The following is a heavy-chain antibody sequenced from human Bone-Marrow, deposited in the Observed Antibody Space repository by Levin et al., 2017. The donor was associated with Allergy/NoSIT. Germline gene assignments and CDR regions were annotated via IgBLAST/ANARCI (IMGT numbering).Heavy chain of an antibody. CDR2: ISWNSGSI. CDR1: GFTFDDYA. J-gene: IGHJ4*02. CDR3: AKVGATTSAFDY. Sequence: SCAASGFTFDDYAMHWVRQAPGKGLEWVSGISWNSGSIGYADSVKGRFTISRDNAKNSLYLQMNSLRAEDTALYYCAKVGATTSAFDYWGQGTLVTVSS. D-gene: IGHD1-26*01. V-gene: IGHV3-9*01.